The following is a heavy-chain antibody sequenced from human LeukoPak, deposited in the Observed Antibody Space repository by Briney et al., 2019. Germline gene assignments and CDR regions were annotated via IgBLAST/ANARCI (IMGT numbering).Heavy chain of an antibody. J-gene: IGHJ4*02. D-gene: IGHD1-26*01. Sequence: ASVTVSCKASGYTFTSYDINWVRQATGQGLEWMGIINPSGGSTSYAQKFQGRVTMTRDTSTSTVYMELSSLRSEDTAVYYCARVRGAQAYGYWGQGTLVTVSS. CDR3: ARVRGAQAYGY. CDR1: GYTFTSYD. CDR2: INPSGGST. V-gene: IGHV1-46*01.